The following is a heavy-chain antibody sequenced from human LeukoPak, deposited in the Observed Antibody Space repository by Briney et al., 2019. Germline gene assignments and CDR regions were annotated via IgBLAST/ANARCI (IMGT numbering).Heavy chain of an antibody. CDR1: GFSISSYA. D-gene: IGHD6-19*01. CDR3: AKDGRDSSGWYRNYYDY. J-gene: IGHJ4*02. Sequence: GGSLRLSCAASGFSISSYAMSWVRQAPGKGLEWVSVTSAGGSGTYSADSVKGRFTISRDNSKNTLYLQMNSLRAEDTAVYYCAKDGRDSSGWYRNYYDYWGKGTLVTVSS. CDR2: TSAGGSGT. V-gene: IGHV3-23*01.